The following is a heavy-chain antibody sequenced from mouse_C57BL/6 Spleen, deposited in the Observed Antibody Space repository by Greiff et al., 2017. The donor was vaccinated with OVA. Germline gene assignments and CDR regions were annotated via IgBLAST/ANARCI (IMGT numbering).Heavy chain of an antibody. CDR2: INPSTGGT. J-gene: IGHJ2*01. CDR3: ARMGMVTTALFDY. Sequence: EVQLQQSGPELVKPGASVKISCKASGYSFTGYYMNWVKQSPEKSLEWIGEINPSTGGTTYNQKFKAKATLTVDKSSSTAYMQLKSLTSEDSAVYYCARMGMVTTALFDYWGQGTTLTVSS. V-gene: IGHV1-42*01. D-gene: IGHD2-2*01. CDR1: GYSFTGYY.